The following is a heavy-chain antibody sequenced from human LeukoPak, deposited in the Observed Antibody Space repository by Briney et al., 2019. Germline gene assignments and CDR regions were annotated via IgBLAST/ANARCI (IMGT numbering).Heavy chain of an antibody. Sequence: SATLSLTCTVSGGSISSYYWSWIRQPAGKGLEWIGRIFTSGTTDYNPSLKSRVTMSADTSKNQLYLNLTSVTAADTAVYYCARVGGYPLGAFDIWGQGTMVTVFS. V-gene: IGHV4-4*07. D-gene: IGHD3-22*01. J-gene: IGHJ3*02. CDR3: ARVGGYPLGAFDI. CDR2: IFTSGTT. CDR1: GGSISSYY.